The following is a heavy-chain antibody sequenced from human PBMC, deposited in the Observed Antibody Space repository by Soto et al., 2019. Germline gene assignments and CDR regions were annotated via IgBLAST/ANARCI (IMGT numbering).Heavy chain of an antibody. CDR2: IYTDDST. CDR1: GFSVRNNF. Sequence: EVQLVESGGGLVQPGGSRRLSCAASGFSVRNNFMSWVRQAPGKGLEWVSTIYTDDSTHYADSVKGRCTISRDISKSTLDLQMNGLRIEDTGVYFCARVSAGYSGYEPLDYWGQGTLVTVSS. CDR3: ARVSAGYSGYEPLDY. D-gene: IGHD5-12*01. J-gene: IGHJ4*02. V-gene: IGHV3-66*01.